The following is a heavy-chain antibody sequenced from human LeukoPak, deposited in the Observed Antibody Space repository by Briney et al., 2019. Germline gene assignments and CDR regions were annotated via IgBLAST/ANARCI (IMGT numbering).Heavy chain of an antibody. J-gene: IGHJ3*02. CDR3: ASMVVVTAADPSDAFDI. CDR2: IYTSGST. V-gene: IGHV4-4*07. D-gene: IGHD2-21*02. Sequence: SETLSLTCTVSGGSISSYYWSWIRQPAGKGLEWIGRIYTSGSTNYNPSLKSRVTMSVDTSKNQFSLKLSSVTAADTAVYYCASMVVVTAADPSDAFDIWGQGTMVTVSS. CDR1: GGSISSYY.